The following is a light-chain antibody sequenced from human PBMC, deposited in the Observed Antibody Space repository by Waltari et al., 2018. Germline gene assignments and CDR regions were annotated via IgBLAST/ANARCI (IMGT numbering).Light chain of an antibody. CDR3: QQYITSPVT. V-gene: IGKV4-1*01. CDR2: WAS. CDR1: QTVMYFSNNKDY. J-gene: IGKJ5*01. Sequence: DIVMTQSPDSLAVSLGERATINCKSSQTVMYFSNNKDYLAWYQQKPGQPPKLLIYWASTRESGVPDRFSGSGSATNFTLTINSLQGEDVAVYWCQQYITSPVTFGQGTRLEIK.